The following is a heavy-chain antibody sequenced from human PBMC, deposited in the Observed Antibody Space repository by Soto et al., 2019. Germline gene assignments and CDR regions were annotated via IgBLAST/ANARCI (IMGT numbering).Heavy chain of an antibody. CDR2: ISAYNGNT. CDR1: GYTFTSYG. D-gene: IGHD4-17*01. CDR3: ARDQDTERES. J-gene: IGHJ4*02. Sequence: QVRLVQSGAEVKKPGASVKVSCKASGYTFTSYGISWVRQAPGQGLEWMGWISAYNGNTNYAQKLQGRVTMTTDTTASRAYMELRSLRSDATGVYYRARDQDTERESGGQGTLVTVSS. V-gene: IGHV1-18*04.